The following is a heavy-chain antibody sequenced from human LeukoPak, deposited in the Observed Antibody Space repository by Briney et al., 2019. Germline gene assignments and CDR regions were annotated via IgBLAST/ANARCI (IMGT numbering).Heavy chain of an antibody. V-gene: IGHV1-18*01. Sequence: ASVKVSCKASGYTFTSYGISWVRQAPGQGLEWMGWISAYNGNTNYAQKLQGRVTMTTDTSTSTAYMELRSLRSDDTAVYYCARRGSITPYYYYYYGMDVWGQGTMVTVSS. J-gene: IGHJ6*02. CDR3: ARRGSITPYYYYYYGMDV. CDR1: GYTFTSYG. CDR2: ISAYNGNT. D-gene: IGHD5-12*01.